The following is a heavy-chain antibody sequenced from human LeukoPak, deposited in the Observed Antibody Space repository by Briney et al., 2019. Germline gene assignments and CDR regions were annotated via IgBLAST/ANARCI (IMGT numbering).Heavy chain of an antibody. Sequence: PSETLSLTCAVYGGSFSGYYWSWIRQPPGKGLEWIGEINHSGSTNYNPSLKSRVTISVDTSKNQFPLKLSSVTAADTAVYYCARYSSGWYVGYFDYWGQGTLVTVSS. CDR1: GGSFSGYY. V-gene: IGHV4-34*01. CDR2: INHSGST. J-gene: IGHJ4*02. D-gene: IGHD6-19*01. CDR3: ARYSSGWYVGYFDY.